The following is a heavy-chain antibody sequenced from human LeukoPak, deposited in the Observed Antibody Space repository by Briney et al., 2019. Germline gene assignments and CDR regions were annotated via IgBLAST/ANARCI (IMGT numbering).Heavy chain of an antibody. Sequence: SETLSLTCAVYGGSFSGYYWSWIRQPPGKGLEWIGEINHSGSTNYNPSLRSRVTMSVDTSKNQFSLKLSSVTAADTAVYYCARGGIAVAGTTSGYWGQGTLVTVSS. CDR3: ARGGIAVAGTTSGY. J-gene: IGHJ4*02. CDR2: INHSGST. CDR1: GGSFSGYY. D-gene: IGHD6-19*01. V-gene: IGHV4-34*01.